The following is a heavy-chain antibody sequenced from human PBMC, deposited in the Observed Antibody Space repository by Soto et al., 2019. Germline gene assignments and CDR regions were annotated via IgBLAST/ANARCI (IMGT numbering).Heavy chain of an antibody. Sequence: GASVKVSCKASGYTFTSYAMHWVRQAPGQRLEWMGWINAGNGNTKYSKNFRGRVTITRDTSASTAYMELSSLRSEDTAVYYCARDLGPTYYDILTGLAFSNWFDPWGQGTLVTVSS. CDR3: ARDLGPTYYDILTGLAFSNWFDP. D-gene: IGHD3-9*01. V-gene: IGHV1-3*01. CDR1: GYTFTSYA. J-gene: IGHJ5*02. CDR2: INAGNGNT.